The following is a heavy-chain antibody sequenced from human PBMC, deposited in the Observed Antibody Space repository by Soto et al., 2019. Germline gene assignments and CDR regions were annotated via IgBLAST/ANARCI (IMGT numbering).Heavy chain of an antibody. J-gene: IGHJ4*02. CDR2: IIPIFGTA. V-gene: IGHV1-69*13. D-gene: IGHD3-3*01. Sequence: VASVKVSGKASGGTFSSYAISWVRQAPGQGLEWMGGIIPIFGTANYAQKFQGRVTITADESTSTAYMELSSLRSEDTAVYYCARDGPYCRYYDFWSGYCSVYWGQGTLVTVSS. CDR3: ARDGPYCRYYDFWSGYCSVY. CDR1: GGTFSSYA.